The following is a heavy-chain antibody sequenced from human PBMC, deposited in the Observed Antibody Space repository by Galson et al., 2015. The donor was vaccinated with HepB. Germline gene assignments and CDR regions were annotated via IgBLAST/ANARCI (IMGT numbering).Heavy chain of an antibody. Sequence: SVKVSCKASGGTFSSYTISWVRQAPGQGLEWMGRIIPILGIANYAQKFQGRVTITADKSTGTAYMELSSLRSEDTAVYYCARDGRYCSSTSCYSLNYYYYGMDVWGQGTTVTVSS. CDR2: IIPILGIA. V-gene: IGHV1-69*04. CDR3: ARDGRYCSSTSCYSLNYYYYGMDV. CDR1: GGTFSSYT. J-gene: IGHJ6*02. D-gene: IGHD2-2*01.